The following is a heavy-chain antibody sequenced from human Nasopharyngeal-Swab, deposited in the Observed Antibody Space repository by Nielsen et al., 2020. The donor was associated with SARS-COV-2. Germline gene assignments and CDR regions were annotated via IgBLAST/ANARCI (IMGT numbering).Heavy chain of an antibody. Sequence: ASVKVSCKASGYTFTSYAMHWVRQAPGQRLEWMGWINAGNGNTKYSQKFQGRVTMTRDTSTSTVYMELSSLRSEDTAVYYCAREHRRDGYNFGYWGQGTLVTVSS. J-gene: IGHJ4*02. V-gene: IGHV1-3*01. CDR1: GYTFTSYA. D-gene: IGHD5-24*01. CDR2: INAGNGNT. CDR3: AREHRRDGYNFGY.